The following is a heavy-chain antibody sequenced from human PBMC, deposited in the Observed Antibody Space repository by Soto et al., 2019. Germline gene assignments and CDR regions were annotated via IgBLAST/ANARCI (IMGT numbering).Heavy chain of an antibody. D-gene: IGHD3-22*01. J-gene: IGHJ4*02. CDR1: GFTFSSYA. Sequence: PGGSLRLSCAASGFTFSSYAMSWVRQAPGKGLEWVSAISGSGGSTYYADSVKGRFTISRDNSKNTLYLQMNSLRAEDTAVYYCAFTGSDYDSSGYNPPYYFDYWGQGTLVTVSS. CDR3: AFTGSDYDSSGYNPPYYFDY. V-gene: IGHV3-23*01. CDR2: ISGSGGST.